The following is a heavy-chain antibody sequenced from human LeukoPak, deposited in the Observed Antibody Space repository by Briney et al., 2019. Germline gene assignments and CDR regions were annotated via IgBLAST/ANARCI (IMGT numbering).Heavy chain of an antibody. Sequence: ASVKVSCKASGGTFNSYAISWVGQAPGQGREWMGGIIPIFGTANYAQKFQGRVTITADESTSTAYMELSSLRSEDTPVYYCARGTSSSWYQPLIWGQGTLVTVSS. CDR1: GGTFNSYA. CDR2: IIPIFGTA. CDR3: ARGTSSSWYQPLI. V-gene: IGHV1-69*13. J-gene: IGHJ4*02. D-gene: IGHD6-13*01.